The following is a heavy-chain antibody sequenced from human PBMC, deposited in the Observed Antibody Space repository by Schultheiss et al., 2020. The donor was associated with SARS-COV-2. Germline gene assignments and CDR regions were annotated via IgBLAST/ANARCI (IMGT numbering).Heavy chain of an antibody. CDR3: ARADTIFGVVGGFDP. J-gene: IGHJ5*02. CDR1: GGSIRGGDYY. Sequence: SETLSLTCTVSGGSIRGGDYYWTWIRQQPGKGLEWIGYIYYSGSTYYNPSLKSRVTISVDTSKNQFSLKLSSVTAADTAVYYCARADTIFGVVGGFDPWGQATLVTVSS. CDR2: IYYSGST. V-gene: IGHV4-31*03. D-gene: IGHD3-3*01.